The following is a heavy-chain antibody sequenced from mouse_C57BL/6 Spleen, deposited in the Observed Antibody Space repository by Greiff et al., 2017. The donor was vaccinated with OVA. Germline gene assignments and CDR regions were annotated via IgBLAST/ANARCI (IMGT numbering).Heavy chain of an antibody. Sequence: QVQLQQPGAELVKPGASVKLSCKASGYTFTSYWMQWVKQRPGQGLEWIGEIDPSDSYTNYNQKFKGKATLTVDTSSSTASMQLSSLTSEDSAVYYCASTITTVVAPDYWGQGTSVTVSS. CDR1: GYTFTSYW. CDR2: IDPSDSYT. D-gene: IGHD1-1*01. V-gene: IGHV1-50*01. CDR3: ASTITTVVAPDY. J-gene: IGHJ4*01.